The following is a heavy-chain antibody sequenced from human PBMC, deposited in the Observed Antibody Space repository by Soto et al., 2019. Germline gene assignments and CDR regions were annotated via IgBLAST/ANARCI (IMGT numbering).Heavy chain of an antibody. Sequence: QVQLQESGPGLVKPSQTLSLTCTVSGGSISSGGYSWSWIRQHPGKGLEWIGYISYSGSTYYNPALKSPVTISVDASKNHFSLKLSSVTAADTAVYYCARGLYDPWVQGTLVSVSS. CDR2: ISYSGST. CDR1: GGSISSGGYS. CDR3: ARGLYDP. V-gene: IGHV4-31*01. J-gene: IGHJ5*02.